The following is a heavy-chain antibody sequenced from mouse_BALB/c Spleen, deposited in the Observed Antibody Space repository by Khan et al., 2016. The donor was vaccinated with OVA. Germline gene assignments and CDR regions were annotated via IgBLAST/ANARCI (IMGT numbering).Heavy chain of an antibody. J-gene: IGHJ3*01. CDR3: ARGGGTSPFAY. Sequence: EVELVESGGGLVQPGGSRKLSCAASGFTFSDYGMAWVRQAPGKGPEWVAFISDLAYTFYYADTVTGRFTISRETAKNTLYLEMSSVRSGDTAMYYCARGGGTSPFAYWGQGTLVTVSA. CDR1: GFTFSDYG. V-gene: IGHV5-15*02. CDR2: ISDLAYTF.